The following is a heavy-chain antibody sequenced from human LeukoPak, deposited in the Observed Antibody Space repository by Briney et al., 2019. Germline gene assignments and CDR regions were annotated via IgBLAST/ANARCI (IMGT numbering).Heavy chain of an antibody. CDR1: GFTFSSYW. CDR3: ARVRTSQWLVDPYFDY. Sequence: PGGSLRLSCAASGFTFSSYWMHWVRQAPGKGLVWVSRINSDGSSTSYADSVEGRFTISRDNAKNTLYLQMNSLRAEDTAVYYCARVRTSQWLVDPYFDYWGQGTLVTVSS. J-gene: IGHJ4*02. D-gene: IGHD6-19*01. V-gene: IGHV3-74*01. CDR2: INSDGSST.